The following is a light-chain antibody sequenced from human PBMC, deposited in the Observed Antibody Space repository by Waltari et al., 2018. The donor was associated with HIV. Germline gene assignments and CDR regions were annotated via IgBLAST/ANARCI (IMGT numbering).Light chain of an antibody. Sequence: EIVLAQSPGTLSLSQGERVTLSCRASQSVSSSSLVWYQQKPGQAPRLLIYGASSRATGIPDRFSGSVSGTDFTLTISRLDPEDFAVYYCQHYDSSVTFGQGTRLEIK. CDR2: GAS. CDR3: QHYDSSVT. J-gene: IGKJ5*01. V-gene: IGKV3-20*01. CDR1: QSVSSSS.